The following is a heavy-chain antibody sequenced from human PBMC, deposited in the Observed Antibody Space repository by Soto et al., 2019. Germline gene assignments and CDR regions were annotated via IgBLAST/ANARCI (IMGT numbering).Heavy chain of an antibody. D-gene: IGHD3-22*01. CDR1: GYTFTNYH. J-gene: IGHJ4*02. CDR3: ARDEGQTYSYDPSGYYWAFDC. V-gene: IGHV1-46*01. CDR2: IKPSGGST. Sequence: QVQLVQSGAEMKQPGASVKVSCKASGYTFTNYHMHWARQAPGQGLEWMGMIKPSGGSTIYAQRFQGRVTMTRDTSTSTVYMELSSLRSEDTAVYFCARDEGQTYSYDPSGYYWAFDCWGQGTLVTVAS.